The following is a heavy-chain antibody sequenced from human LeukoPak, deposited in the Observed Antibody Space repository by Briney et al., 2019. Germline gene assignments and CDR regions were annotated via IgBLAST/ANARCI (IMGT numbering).Heavy chain of an antibody. CDR1: GGSISSSSYY. D-gene: IGHD1-26*01. Sequence: PSETLSLTCTVSGGSISSSSYYWGWIRQPPGKGLEWIGSIYYSGSTYYNPSLKSRVTISVDTSKNQFSLKLSSVTAADTAVYYCARLLIAGATGGSAFDIWGQGQWSPSLQ. V-gene: IGHV4-39*01. CDR2: IYYSGST. J-gene: IGHJ3*02. CDR3: ARLLIAGATGGSAFDI.